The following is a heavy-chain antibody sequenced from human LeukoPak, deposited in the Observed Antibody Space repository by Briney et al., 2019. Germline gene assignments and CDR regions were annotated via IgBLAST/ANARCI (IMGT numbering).Heavy chain of an antibody. J-gene: IGHJ4*02. Sequence: ASVKVSCKASGYTFTGYYMHWVRQAPGXXXXXMGWINPNSGGTNYAQKFQGRVTMTRDTSISTAYMELSRLRSDDTAVYYCARFSVDTAMVFGYWGQGTLVTVSS. CDR2: INPNSGGT. CDR1: GYTFTGYY. CDR3: ARFSVDTAMVFGY. D-gene: IGHD5-18*01. V-gene: IGHV1-2*02.